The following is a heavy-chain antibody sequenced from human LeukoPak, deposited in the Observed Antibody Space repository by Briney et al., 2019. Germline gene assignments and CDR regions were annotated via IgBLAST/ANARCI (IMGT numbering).Heavy chain of an antibody. CDR3: AKAIGDYDYVWGSSH. CDR1: GFTFSSYA. Sequence: GGSLRLSCAASGFTFSSYAMSWVRQAPGKGLEWVSAISGSGGSTYYADSVKGRFTISRDNSKNTLYLQMNSLRAEDTAVYYCAKAIGDYDYVWGSSHWGQGTLVTVSS. CDR2: ISGSGGST. J-gene: IGHJ4*02. V-gene: IGHV3-23*01. D-gene: IGHD3-16*01.